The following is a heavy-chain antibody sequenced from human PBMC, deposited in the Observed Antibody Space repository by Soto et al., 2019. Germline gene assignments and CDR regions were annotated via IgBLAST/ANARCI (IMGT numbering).Heavy chain of an antibody. J-gene: IGHJ6*02. CDR3: ARMSIVGRRDYYYGLDV. CDR1: GFTFSDYS. V-gene: IGHV3-21*01. Sequence: GGSLRLSCAASGFTFSDYSVNWVRQAPGKGLEWVSSIASSSTFIYYADSVKGRFTISRDNAKNSLYLQMNSLRAEDTAVYYCARMSIVGRRDYYYGLDVWGQGTTVTVSS. D-gene: IGHD6-6*01. CDR2: IASSSTFI.